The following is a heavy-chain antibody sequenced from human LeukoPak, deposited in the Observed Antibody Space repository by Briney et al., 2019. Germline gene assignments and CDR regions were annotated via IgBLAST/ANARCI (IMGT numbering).Heavy chain of an antibody. CDR3: TTGVPEWSDSSGYFTVPTTYYFDY. V-gene: IGHV3-15*01. J-gene: IGHJ4*02. CDR2: IKSKTDGGTT. D-gene: IGHD3-22*01. Sequence: SGGSLRLSCAASGFTFSNAWMSWVRQAPGKGLEWVGRIKSKTDGGTTDYAAPVKGRFTISRDDSKNTLYLQMNSLKTEDTAVYYCTTGVPEWSDSSGYFTVPTTYYFDYWGQGTLVTVSS. CDR1: GFTFSNAW.